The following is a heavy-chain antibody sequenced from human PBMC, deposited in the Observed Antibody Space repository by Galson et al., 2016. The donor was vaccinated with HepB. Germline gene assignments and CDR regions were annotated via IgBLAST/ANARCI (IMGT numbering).Heavy chain of an antibody. Sequence: SETLSLTCIVSGGSISGYYWSWIRQPPGKGLEWIGCFYQNRSTNYNPSLKSRVTISVDTSKNQFSLKLSSVTAADTAVYFCARGPVPTIQNYWGQGTLIAVSS. D-gene: IGHD1-26*01. CDR1: GGSISGYY. V-gene: IGHV4-59*01. CDR3: ARGPVPTIQNY. J-gene: IGHJ4*02. CDR2: FYQNRST.